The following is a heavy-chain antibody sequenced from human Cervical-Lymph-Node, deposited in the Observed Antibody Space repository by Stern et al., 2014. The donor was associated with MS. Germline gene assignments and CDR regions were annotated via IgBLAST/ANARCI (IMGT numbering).Heavy chain of an antibody. Sequence: QVQLGQSGVEVKKPGASVKVSCKASGYTFIDYYMHWVRQAPGQGLEWMGRINPNSGATNYAQKFQGRVTMTRDTSISTAYMELTGLTSDDTAVYYCARRGELLGDAFDIWGQGTMVTVSS. CDR1: GYTFIDYY. CDR2: INPNSGAT. D-gene: IGHD1-7*01. V-gene: IGHV1-2*06. CDR3: ARRGELLGDAFDI. J-gene: IGHJ3*02.